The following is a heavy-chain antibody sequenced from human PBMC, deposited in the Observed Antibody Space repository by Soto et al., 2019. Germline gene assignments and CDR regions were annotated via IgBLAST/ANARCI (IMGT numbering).Heavy chain of an antibody. Sequence: HPGGSLRLSCAASGFTFSSYSMNWVRQAPGKGLEWVSYISSSSSTIYYADSVKGRFTISRDNAKNSLYLQMNSLRDEDTAVYYCARDGPRYYYDSSGPDFGYWGQGTLVTVSS. CDR2: ISSSSSTI. CDR3: ARDGPRYYYDSSGPDFGY. J-gene: IGHJ4*02. D-gene: IGHD3-22*01. V-gene: IGHV3-48*02. CDR1: GFTFSSYS.